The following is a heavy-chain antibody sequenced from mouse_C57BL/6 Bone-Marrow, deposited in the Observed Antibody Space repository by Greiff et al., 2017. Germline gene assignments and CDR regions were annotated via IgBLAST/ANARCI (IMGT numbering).Heavy chain of an antibody. J-gene: IGHJ3*01. Sequence: EVQLQQSGPELVKPGASVKIPCKASGYTFTDYNMDWVKQSHGKSLEWIGDINPNNGGTIYNQKFKGKATLTVDKSSSTAYMELRSLTSEDTAVYYCARSGDYGSSYGFAYWGQGTLVTVSA. V-gene: IGHV1-18*01. CDR3: ARSGDYGSSYGFAY. D-gene: IGHD1-1*01. CDR1: GYTFTDYN. CDR2: INPNNGGT.